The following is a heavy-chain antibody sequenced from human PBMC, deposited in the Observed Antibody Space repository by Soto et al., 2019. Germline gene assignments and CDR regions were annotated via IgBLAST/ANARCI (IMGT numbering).Heavy chain of an antibody. Sequence: GGSLRLSCAASGFTFSSYGMHWVRQAPGKGLEWVAVISYDGSNKYYADSVKGRFTISRDNSKNTLYLQMNSLRAEDTAVYYCAKSVRIVGAPKVYYGMDVWGQGTTVTVSS. J-gene: IGHJ6*02. CDR1: GFTFSSYG. CDR2: ISYDGSNK. V-gene: IGHV3-30*18. D-gene: IGHD1-26*01. CDR3: AKSVRIVGAPKVYYGMDV.